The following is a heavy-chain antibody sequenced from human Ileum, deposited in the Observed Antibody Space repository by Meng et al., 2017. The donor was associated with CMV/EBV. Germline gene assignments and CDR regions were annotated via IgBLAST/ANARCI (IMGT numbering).Heavy chain of an antibody. V-gene: IGHV4-59*01. CDR2: MCYNGDT. J-gene: IGHJ1*01. CDR1: GDSMSSYC. CDR3: ALRGSAAGTFQY. D-gene: IGHD6-13*01. Sequence: QVQLEESGPGLVTPSETLSLPCTVSGDSMSSYCWSWIRQPPGKGLEWIGYMCYNGDTNYNPSLKSRVTISGDTSKNQFSLKLSPVTAADTAVYYCALRGSAAGTFQYWGQGTLVTVSS.